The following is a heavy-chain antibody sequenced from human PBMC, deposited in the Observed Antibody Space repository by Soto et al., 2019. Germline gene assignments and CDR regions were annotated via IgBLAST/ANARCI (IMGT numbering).Heavy chain of an antibody. CDR3: ARGGYDFWSGDAFDI. Sequence: ASETLSLTCAVYGGSFSGYYWSWIRQPPGKGLEWIGEINHSGSTNYNPSLKSRVTISVDTSKNQFSLKLSSVTAADTAVYYCARGGYDFWSGDAFDIWGQGTMVTVSS. CDR2: INHSGST. V-gene: IGHV4-34*01. D-gene: IGHD3-3*01. CDR1: GGSFSGYY. J-gene: IGHJ3*02.